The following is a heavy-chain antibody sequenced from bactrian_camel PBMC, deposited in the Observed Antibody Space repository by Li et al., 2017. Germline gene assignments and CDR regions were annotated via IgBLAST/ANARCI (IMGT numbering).Heavy chain of an antibody. D-gene: IGHD5*01. CDR2: VRRDGGET. J-gene: IGHJ6*01. V-gene: IGHV3S32*01. CDR3: AADLFRVTACGAGYVPDFPY. CDR1: GHSRGSNC. Sequence: DVQLVESGGGSVQAGGSLRLSCTVSGHSRGSNCVGWYRLPPGRAPAEREGIAAVRRDGGETWCAAPVKGRFTISPDNEKNTVYLQMNSLKPEDTAMYYCAADLFRVTACGAGYVPDFPYRGRGTQVTVS.